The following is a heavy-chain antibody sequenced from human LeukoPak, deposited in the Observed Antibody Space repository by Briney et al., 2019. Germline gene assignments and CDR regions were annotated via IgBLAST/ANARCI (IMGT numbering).Heavy chain of an antibody. J-gene: IGHJ4*02. CDR3: AAANYFDY. CDR2: IKPDGSEK. V-gene: IGHV3-7*01. Sequence: GGSLRLSCAASGFTFSNAWMSWVRQAPGKGLEWVATIKPDGSEKYYVDSVKGRFTISRDNAKNSLYLQMSSLRAEDTAVYYCAAANYFDYWGQGTLVTVSS. CDR1: GFTFSNAW.